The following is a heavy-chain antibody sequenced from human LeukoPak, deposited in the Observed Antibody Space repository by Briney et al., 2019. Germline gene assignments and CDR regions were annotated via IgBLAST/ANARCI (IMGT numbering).Heavy chain of an antibody. CDR3: ARVAGAAAAGTFDY. Sequence: SGTLSLTCTVSGGSISSYYWSWIRQPPGKGLEWIGYIYYSGSTNYNPSLKSRVTISVDTSKNQFSLKLSSVTAADTAVYYCARVAGAAAAGTFDYWGQGTLVTVSS. CDR2: IYYSGST. V-gene: IGHV4-59*01. CDR1: GGSISSYY. J-gene: IGHJ4*02. D-gene: IGHD6-13*01.